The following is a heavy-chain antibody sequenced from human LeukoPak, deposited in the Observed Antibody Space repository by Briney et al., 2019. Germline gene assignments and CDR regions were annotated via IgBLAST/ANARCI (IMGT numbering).Heavy chain of an antibody. Sequence: ASVKVSCTASGYAFSDHGVNWVRQAPGQGLEWMGWISGYNGHTSCAQKFQGRVMVTTDRSTNTAYLELRSLRSDDTAVYYCARVPNPRNTYGYNDKWGQGTLVTVSS. J-gene: IGHJ4*02. D-gene: IGHD5-18*01. CDR1: GYAFSDHG. CDR3: ARVPNPRNTYGYNDK. V-gene: IGHV1-18*04. CDR2: ISGYNGHT.